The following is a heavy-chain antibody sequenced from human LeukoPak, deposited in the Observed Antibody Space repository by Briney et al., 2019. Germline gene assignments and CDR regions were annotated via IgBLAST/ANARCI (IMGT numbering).Heavy chain of an antibody. V-gene: IGHV3-53*01. Sequence: GGSLRLSCAASGFTVNSNYINWVRQAPGKGLEWVSVIYSGGTTYYADSVRGRFTVSRDNSKNTVYLQLHSLRADDTALYYCVKEARQHGAFDIWGQGTMVTVSS. CDR2: IYSGGTT. D-gene: IGHD6-13*01. CDR1: GFTVNSNY. J-gene: IGHJ3*02. CDR3: VKEARQHGAFDI.